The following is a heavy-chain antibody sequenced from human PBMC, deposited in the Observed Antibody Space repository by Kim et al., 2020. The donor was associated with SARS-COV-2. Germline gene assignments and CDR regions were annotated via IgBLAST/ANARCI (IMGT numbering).Heavy chain of an antibody. CDR1: GFTFSSYS. Sequence: GGSLRLSCAASGFTFSSYSMNWVRQAPGKGLEWVSSISSSSSYIYYADSVKGRFTISRDNAKNSLYLQMNSLRAEDTAVYYCARDLSGYSYGYYYYGMDVCGQGTTVTVSS. J-gene: IGHJ6*02. V-gene: IGHV3-21*01. CDR2: ISSSSSYI. CDR3: ARDLSGYSYGYYYYGMDV. D-gene: IGHD5-18*01.